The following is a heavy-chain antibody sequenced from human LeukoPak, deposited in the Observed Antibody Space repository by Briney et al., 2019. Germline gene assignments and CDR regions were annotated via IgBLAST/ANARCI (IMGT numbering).Heavy chain of an antibody. CDR3: TREGVYSPDPSSYHRYAFDI. CDR1: GYTFSNYR. Sequence: ASVKVSCKASGYTFSNYRITWVRQAPGQGLEWLGWISGYNGNTNYAQNLQGRVTITADKSTNTAHMELSGLRSEDTAVYYCTREGVYSPDPSSYHRYAFDIWGQGTVVTVSS. J-gene: IGHJ3*02. CDR2: ISGYNGNT. V-gene: IGHV1-18*01. D-gene: IGHD3-16*02.